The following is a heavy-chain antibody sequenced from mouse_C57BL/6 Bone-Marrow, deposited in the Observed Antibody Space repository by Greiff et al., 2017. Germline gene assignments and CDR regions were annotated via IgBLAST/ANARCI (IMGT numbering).Heavy chain of an antibody. V-gene: IGHV1-78*01. CDR1: GYTFTDHT. CDR2: IYPRDGST. Sequence: QVQLQQSDAELVKPGASVKISCKVSGYTFTDHTIHWMKQRPEQGLEWIGYIYPRDGSTKYNEKFKGKATLTADNSSSTAYMQLNSLTSEDSAVYFCAHHYYGSSYGAMDYWGQGTSVTVSS. D-gene: IGHD1-1*01. CDR3: AHHYYGSSYGAMDY. J-gene: IGHJ4*01.